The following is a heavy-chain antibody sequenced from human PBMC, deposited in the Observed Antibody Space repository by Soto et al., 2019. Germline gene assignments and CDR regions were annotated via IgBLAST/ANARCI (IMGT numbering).Heavy chain of an antibody. Sequence: ASVKVSCKASGYTFTGYYLHWVRQAPGQGLEWMGWINPHSGATNYAQKFQGWVTMTRDTSISTVYMELSRLRSDDTAVYYCARRGMDVWGQGTTVTVSS. V-gene: IGHV1-2*04. CDR1: GYTFTGYY. J-gene: IGHJ6*02. CDR2: INPHSGAT. CDR3: ARRGMDV.